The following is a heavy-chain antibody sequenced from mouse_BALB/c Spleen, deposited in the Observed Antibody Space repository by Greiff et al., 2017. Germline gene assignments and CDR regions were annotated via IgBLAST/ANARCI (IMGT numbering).Heavy chain of an antibody. Sequence: LVKTGASVKISCKASGYSSTGYYMHWVKQSHGKSLEWIGYISCYNGATSYNQKFKGKATFTVDTSSSTAYMQFNSLTSEDSAVYYCARGMDRYDVGGAMDYWGQGTSVTVSS. CDR2: ISCYNGAT. CDR3: ARGMDRYDVGGAMDY. CDR1: GYSSTGYY. D-gene: IGHD2-14*01. J-gene: IGHJ4*01. V-gene: IGHV1S34*01.